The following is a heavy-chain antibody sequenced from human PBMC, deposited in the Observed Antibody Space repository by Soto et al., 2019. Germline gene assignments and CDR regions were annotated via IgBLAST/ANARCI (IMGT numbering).Heavy chain of an antibody. CDR2: ISYDGSNK. CDR1: GFTFSSYG. J-gene: IGHJ5*02. D-gene: IGHD3-3*01. CDR3: AKDPFPLRITIFGVAKT. V-gene: IGHV3-30*18. Sequence: GGSLRLSCAASGFTFSSYGMHWVRQAPGKGLEWVAVISYDGSNKYYADSVKGRFTISRDNSKNTLYLQMNSLRAEDTAVYYCAKDPFPLRITIFGVAKTWGQGTLVTVSS.